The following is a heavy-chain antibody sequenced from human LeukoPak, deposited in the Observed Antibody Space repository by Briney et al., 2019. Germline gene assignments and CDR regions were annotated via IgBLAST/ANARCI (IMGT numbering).Heavy chain of an antibody. Sequence: GGSLRLSCAASGFTFSNAWMSWVRQAPGKGLEWVGRIKSKTDGGTTDYAAPVKGRFTISRDDSKNTLYLQMNSLKTEDTAVYYCTTDAIYHDAFDIWGQGTMVTVSS. D-gene: IGHD3-3*01. CDR3: TTDAIYHDAFDI. CDR2: IKSKTDGGTT. CDR1: GFTFSNAW. J-gene: IGHJ3*02. V-gene: IGHV3-15*01.